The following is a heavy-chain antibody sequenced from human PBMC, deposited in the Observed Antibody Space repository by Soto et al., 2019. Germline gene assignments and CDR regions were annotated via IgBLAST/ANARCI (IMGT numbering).Heavy chain of an antibody. Sequence: PSETLSLTCTGSGGSISSYYWSWIRQPPGKGLEWIGYIYYSGSTNYNPSLKSRVTISVDTSKNQFSLKLSSVTAADTAVYYCARTGYDGYNFYYYYGMDVWGQGTTVTVSS. CDR1: GGSISSYY. J-gene: IGHJ6*02. D-gene: IGHD3-3*01. CDR2: IYYSGST. CDR3: ARTGYDGYNFYYYYGMDV. V-gene: IGHV4-59*01.